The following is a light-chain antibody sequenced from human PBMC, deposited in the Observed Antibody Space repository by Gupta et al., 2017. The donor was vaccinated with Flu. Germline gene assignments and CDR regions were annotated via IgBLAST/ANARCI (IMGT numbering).Light chain of an antibody. CDR1: QSVLYSSNNKNY. CDR3: QQNHSTPSRA. Sequence: DIVMTQSPDSLAVSLGERATINCKSSQSVLYSSNNKNYLAWYQQKPGQPPKLLIYWASTRKAGVPDRFSGSGYGTDFTLTISSRQAEDVAVYYCQQNHSTPSRAFGQGTKVEIK. J-gene: IGKJ1*01. V-gene: IGKV4-1*01. CDR2: WAS.